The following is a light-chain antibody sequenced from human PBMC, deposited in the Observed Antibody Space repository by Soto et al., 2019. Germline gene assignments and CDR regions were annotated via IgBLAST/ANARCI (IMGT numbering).Light chain of an antibody. V-gene: IGKV1-39*01. CDR1: QSISSY. Sequence: DIQMTQSPSSLSASVGDRVTITCRASQSISSYLNWYQQKPGKAPKLLIYAASSLQSGVPSRFSGSGSGTDFTLTISSLQPEDFATYYCQQYDNVPITFGQGTRLEIK. J-gene: IGKJ5*01. CDR2: AAS. CDR3: QQYDNVPIT.